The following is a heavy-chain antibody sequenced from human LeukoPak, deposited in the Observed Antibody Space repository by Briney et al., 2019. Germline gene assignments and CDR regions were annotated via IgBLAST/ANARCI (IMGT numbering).Heavy chain of an antibody. CDR2: VIPIFGTA. V-gene: IGHV1-69*06. D-gene: IGHD1-1*01. J-gene: IGHJ5*02. CDR3: AIAQNWKAGWFDP. Sequence: SVKVSCKASGGTFSSYAISWVRQAPGQGLEWMGGVIPIFGTANYAQKFQGRVTMTEDTPIDTTYMEVSSLRSEDTAVYFCAIAQNWKAGWFDPWGQGTLVTVSS. CDR1: GGTFSSYA.